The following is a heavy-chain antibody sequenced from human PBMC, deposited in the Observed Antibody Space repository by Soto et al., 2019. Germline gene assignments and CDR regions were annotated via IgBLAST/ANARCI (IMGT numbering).Heavy chain of an antibody. Sequence: QVQLVQSGAEVKKPGSSVKVSCKASGGTFSSYAISWVRQAPGQGLEWMGGIILIFGTANYAQKFQGRVTITADESTSTAYMELSSLRSEDTAVYYCARVVVITTSFVYYYYGMDVWGQGTTVTVSS. D-gene: IGHD3-22*01. J-gene: IGHJ6*02. CDR2: IILIFGTA. V-gene: IGHV1-69*01. CDR3: ARVVVITTSFVYYYYGMDV. CDR1: GGTFSSYA.